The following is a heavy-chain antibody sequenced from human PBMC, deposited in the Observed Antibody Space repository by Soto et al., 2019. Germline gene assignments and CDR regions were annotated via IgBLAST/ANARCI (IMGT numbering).Heavy chain of an antibody. J-gene: IGHJ2*01. V-gene: IGHV2-70*01. CDR3: ARSLYYYDSSGYAYWFFDL. CDR2: IDWDDDK. D-gene: IGHD3-22*01. Sequence: SGPTLVNPTQTLTLTCTFSGFSLSTSGMCVSWIRQPPGKALEWLALIDWDDDKYYSTSLKTRLTISKDTSKNQVVLTMTNMDPVDTATYYCARSLYYYDSSGYAYWFFDLWGRGSLVTVSS. CDR1: GFSLSTSGMC.